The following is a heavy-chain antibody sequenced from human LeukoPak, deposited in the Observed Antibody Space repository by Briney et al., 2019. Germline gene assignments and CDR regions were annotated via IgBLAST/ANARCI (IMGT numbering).Heavy chain of an antibody. Sequence: ASVKVSCKASGCTFTSYDINWVRQATGQGLEWMGWMNPNSGNTGYAQKFQGRVTMTRNTSISTAYMELSSLRSEDTAVYYCARAPDLGYCSSTSCYELLIWGQGTLVTVSS. J-gene: IGHJ4*02. CDR3: ARAPDLGYCSSTSCYELLI. CDR2: MNPNSGNT. V-gene: IGHV1-8*01. D-gene: IGHD2-2*01. CDR1: GCTFTSYD.